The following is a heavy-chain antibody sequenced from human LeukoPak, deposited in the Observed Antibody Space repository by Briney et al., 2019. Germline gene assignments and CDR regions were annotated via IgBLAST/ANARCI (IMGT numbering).Heavy chain of an antibody. Sequence: ASVKVSCKASGYTDTSYDINWVRQATGQGLEWMGWMNPNSGNTGYAQKFQGRVTITRNTSISTAYMELSSLRSEDTAVYYCARGTRGLPIYYYYYMDVWGKGTTVTVSS. V-gene: IGHV1-8*03. D-gene: IGHD3-10*01. J-gene: IGHJ6*03. CDR3: ARGTRGLPIYYYYYMDV. CDR1: GYTDTSYD. CDR2: MNPNSGNT.